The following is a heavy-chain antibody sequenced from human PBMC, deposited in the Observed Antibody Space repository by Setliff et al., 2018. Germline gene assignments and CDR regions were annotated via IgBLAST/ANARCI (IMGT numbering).Heavy chain of an antibody. CDR3: ARLSHAYYYGSGSYFGFDP. Sequence: SETLSLTCNVSGDSMNDNHWTWIRQPPGKGLEWIGYIYTSGGTNYNPSLKSRVTISVDMSKNQFSLKLSSVTAADTAVYYCARLSHAYYYGSGSYFGFDPWGQGTLVTVSS. V-gene: IGHV4-4*08. J-gene: IGHJ5*02. D-gene: IGHD3-10*01. CDR2: IYTSGGT. CDR1: GDSMNDNH.